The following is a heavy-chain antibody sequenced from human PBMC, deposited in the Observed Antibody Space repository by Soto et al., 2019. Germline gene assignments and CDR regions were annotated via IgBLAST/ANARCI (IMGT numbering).Heavy chain of an antibody. V-gene: IGHV3-23*01. CDR1: EFTFSNHA. D-gene: IGHD3-22*01. CDR3: AKNPGYYYDSTGYHFDY. Sequence: EVQLLESGGGLVQPGGSLRLSCAASEFTFSNHAMSWVRQAPGKGLEWVSAISYGGGTTYYADSVKGRFTISRDNSKNTLYLQMNSLRAEDTAVYYCAKNPGYYYDSTGYHFDYWGQGTLVTVSS. J-gene: IGHJ4*02. CDR2: ISYGGGTT.